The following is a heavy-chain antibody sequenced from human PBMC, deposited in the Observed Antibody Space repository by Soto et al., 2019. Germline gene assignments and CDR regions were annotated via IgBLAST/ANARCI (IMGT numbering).Heavy chain of an antibody. Sequence: ASVKVSCKASGYTFTSYYMHWVRQAPGQGLEWMGIINPSGGSTSCAQKFQGRVTMTRDTSTSTVYMELSSLRSEDTAVYYCARERGYCSGGSCSEPFDYWGQGTLVTVSS. CDR1: GYTFTSYY. D-gene: IGHD2-15*01. V-gene: IGHV1-46*03. CDR3: ARERGYCSGGSCSEPFDY. CDR2: INPSGGST. J-gene: IGHJ4*02.